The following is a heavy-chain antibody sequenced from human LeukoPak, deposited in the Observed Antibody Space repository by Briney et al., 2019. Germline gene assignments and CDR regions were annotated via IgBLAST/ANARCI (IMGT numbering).Heavy chain of an antibody. J-gene: IGHJ4*02. D-gene: IGHD2-15*01. CDR1: GGSFSSYY. Sequence: SETLSLTCAVYGGSFSSYYWGWIRQPPGKGLEWIGSIYYSGSTYYNPSLKSRVTISVDTSKNQFSLKLSSVTAADTAVYYCASSPGYCSGGSCSGDDYWGQGTLVTVSS. CDR2: IYYSGST. V-gene: IGHV4-39*01. CDR3: ASSPGYCSGGSCSGDDY.